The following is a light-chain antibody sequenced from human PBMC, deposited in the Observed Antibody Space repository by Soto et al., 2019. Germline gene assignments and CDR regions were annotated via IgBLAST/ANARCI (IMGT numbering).Light chain of an antibody. J-gene: IGKJ1*01. CDR2: GAS. V-gene: IGKV3-20*01. CDR1: QSVSNNY. Sequence: EIVLTQSPGTLSLSPGERATLSCRASQSVSNNYLAWYQQKPGQAPRLLIYGASNRATGIPDRFSGSGSGTDFTLTISRLEPEDFATYYCQQYDTYWTFGQGTKVEFK. CDR3: QQYDTYWT.